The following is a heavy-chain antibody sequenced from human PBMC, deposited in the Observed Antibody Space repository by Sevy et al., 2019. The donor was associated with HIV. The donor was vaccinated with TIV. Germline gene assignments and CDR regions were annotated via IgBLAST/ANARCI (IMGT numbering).Heavy chain of an antibody. Sequence: GGSLRLSCVGSGFTFSSYAMSWVRQAPGKGLEWVSGISGSGGSTYYADSVKGRFTISRDNSKNTLYLQMNSLRAEDTALYYCAKDIDSSGYYYFDYWGQGTLVTVSS. CDR1: GFTFSSYA. D-gene: IGHD6-19*01. J-gene: IGHJ4*02. CDR2: ISGSGGST. CDR3: AKDIDSSGYYYFDY. V-gene: IGHV3-23*01.